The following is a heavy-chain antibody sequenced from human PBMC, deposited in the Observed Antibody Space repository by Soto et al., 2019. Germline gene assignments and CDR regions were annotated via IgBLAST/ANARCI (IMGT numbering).Heavy chain of an antibody. CDR1: GFTFNNYA. V-gene: IGHV3-23*01. J-gene: IGHJ4*02. Sequence: PGGSLRLSCAASGFTFNNYAMSWVRQAPGKGLEWVSAISGGDASTYYADSVKGRFTISRDNSKNMLYLQMNSLRAEDTALYYCAKVGTSYSPYPDYWGQGTLVTVSS. CDR3: AKVGTSYSPYPDY. D-gene: IGHD6-6*01. CDR2: ISGGDAST.